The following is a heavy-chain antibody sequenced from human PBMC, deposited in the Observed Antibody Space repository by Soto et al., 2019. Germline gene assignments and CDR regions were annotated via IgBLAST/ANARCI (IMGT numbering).Heavy chain of an antibody. D-gene: IGHD6-13*01. CDR2: ISYDGSNK. CDR3: ATDQTGITTTGGGRIDY. CDR1: GFTFSSHA. J-gene: IGHJ4*02. V-gene: IGHV3-30-3*01. Sequence: QVQLVESGGGAVQPGRSLRLSCAASGFTFSSHAMHWVRQAPGKGLECVAIISYDGSNKYYGDSVRGRLTISRDNSKNTIYLQMNSLRAEDTAVYYCATDQTGITTTGGGRIDYWGQGTLVTVSS.